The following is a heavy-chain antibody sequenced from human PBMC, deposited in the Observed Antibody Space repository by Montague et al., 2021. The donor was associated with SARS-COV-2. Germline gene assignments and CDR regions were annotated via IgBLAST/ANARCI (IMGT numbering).Heavy chain of an antibody. CDR2: IDWDEDQ. V-gene: IGHV2-70*01. CDR3: ARSYGDYRDSYFDY. CDR1: GFSLNTSGMC. Sequence: VKPTQTLTLTCTFSGFSLNTSGMCVSWIRQPPGKALEWLALIDWDEDQYYSTSLKTRLTISKDTPKNQVVLTMTNMDPIDTATNYCARSYGDYRDSYFDYWGQGTLVTVSS. J-gene: IGHJ4*02. D-gene: IGHD4-17*01.